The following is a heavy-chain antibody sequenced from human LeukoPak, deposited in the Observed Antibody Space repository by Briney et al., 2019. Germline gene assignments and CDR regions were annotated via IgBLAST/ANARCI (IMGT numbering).Heavy chain of an antibody. J-gene: IGHJ6*02. V-gene: IGHV3-30*04. Sequence: GGSLRLSCAASGFTFSIYAMHWVRQARGKGLEWGAVISYDGCNKYYADTVKARFTISRNNSKNTLYLQMNSLRAEETAVYYCARSPDPYNWNYAYGMDVWGQGTTVTVSS. D-gene: IGHD1-20*01. CDR1: GFTFSIYA. CDR2: ISYDGCNK. CDR3: ARSPDPYNWNYAYGMDV.